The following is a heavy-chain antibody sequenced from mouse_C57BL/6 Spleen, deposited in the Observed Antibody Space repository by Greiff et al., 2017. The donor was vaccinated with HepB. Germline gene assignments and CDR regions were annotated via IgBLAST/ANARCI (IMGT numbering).Heavy chain of an antibody. V-gene: IGHV1-64*01. CDR3: ARLGLFYAMDY. CDR2: IHPNSGST. J-gene: IGHJ4*01. Sequence: QVQLQQPGAELVKPGASVKLSCKASGYTFTSYWMHWVKQRPGQGLEWIGMIHPNSGSTNYNEKFKSKATLTVDTSSSTAYMQLSSLTSEDSAVYYCARLGLFYAMDYWGQGTSVTVSS. D-gene: IGHD3-1*01. CDR1: GYTFTSYW.